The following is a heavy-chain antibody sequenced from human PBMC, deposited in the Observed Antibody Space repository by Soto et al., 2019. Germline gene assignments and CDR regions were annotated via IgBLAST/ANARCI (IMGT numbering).Heavy chain of an antibody. D-gene: IGHD2-2*01. CDR3: AREDRDRETGLVPAAIDGMDV. CDR1: GGTFSRYS. J-gene: IGHJ6*02. Sequence: QVQLVQSGAEVKKPGSSVQVSCKASGGTFSRYSITWVRQAPGHGLEWIGRIIPIFGIASYAQKFQGRVTITADEPTSTAYMELSSLGSDDTAVYYCAREDRDRETGLVPAAIDGMDVWGQGTTVTVSS. CDR2: IIPIFGIA. V-gene: IGHV1-69*08.